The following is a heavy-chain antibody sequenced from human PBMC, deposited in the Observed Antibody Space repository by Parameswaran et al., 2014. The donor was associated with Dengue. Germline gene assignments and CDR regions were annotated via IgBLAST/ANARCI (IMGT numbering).Heavy chain of an antibody. J-gene: IGHJ6*02. CDR3: ARTPFTGYYYGMDV. V-gene: IGHV3-30-3*01. CDR2: ISYDGSNK. Sequence: VRQAPGKGLEWVAVISYDGSNKYYADSVKGRFTISRDNSKNTLYLQMNSLRAEDTAVYYCARTPFTGYYYGMDVWGQGTTVTVSS.